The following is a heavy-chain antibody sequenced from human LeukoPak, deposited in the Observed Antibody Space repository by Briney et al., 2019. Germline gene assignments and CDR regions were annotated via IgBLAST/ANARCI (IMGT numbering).Heavy chain of an antibody. D-gene: IGHD2-15*01. V-gene: IGHV3-7*01. Sequence: GGSLRLSCAASGFSFSYYWMSRVRQAPGKGPEWVANTKEDGSGSSYVDSVKGRFTISRDSAKNSLYLQMNSLRAEDTAAYYCAKGGVVGTRYYFDSWGQGTLVTVSS. J-gene: IGHJ4*02. CDR3: AKGGVVGTRYYFDS. CDR1: GFSFSYYW. CDR2: TKEDGSGS.